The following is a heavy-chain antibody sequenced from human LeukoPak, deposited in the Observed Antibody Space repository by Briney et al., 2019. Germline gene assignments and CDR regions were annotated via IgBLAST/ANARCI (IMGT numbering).Heavy chain of an antibody. CDR3: ARVGVGTVAGNYFDD. CDR1: GYNFTDYY. V-gene: IGHV1-2*02. D-gene: IGHD6-19*01. J-gene: IGHJ4*02. CDR2: INPKSGGT. Sequence: ASVKVSCKASGYNFTDYYIHWVRQAPGQGLEWMGWINPKSGGTNYAQKFRGRVTMTRDTSISTAYMELSGLRSDDTAVYYCARVGVGTVAGNYFDDWGQGTLVTVSS.